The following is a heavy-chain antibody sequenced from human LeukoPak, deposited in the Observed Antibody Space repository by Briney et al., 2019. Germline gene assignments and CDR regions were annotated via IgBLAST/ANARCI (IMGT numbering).Heavy chain of an antibody. CDR2: ISGAGETI. D-gene: IGHD1-26*01. V-gene: IGHV3-23*01. CDR1: GFTFSSYA. Sequence: PGGSLRLSCAASGFTFSSYAINWVRQAPGRGLEWVSIISGAGETIYHADSVKGRFTISRDNSKNTLYLQMNSLRDEDTAKYYCARGKWELMRNALDIWGQGAMVIVSS. CDR3: ARGKWELMRNALDI. J-gene: IGHJ3*02.